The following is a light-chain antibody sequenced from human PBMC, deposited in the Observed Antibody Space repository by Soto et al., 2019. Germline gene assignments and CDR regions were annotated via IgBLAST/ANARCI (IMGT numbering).Light chain of an antibody. CDR2: AGS. J-gene: IGKJ2*01. CDR1: QGISNY. CDR3: QKYNSAPMYT. Sequence: DIQMTQSPSSLSASVGDRVTITCRASQGISNYLAWYQQKPGKVPKLLIYAGSTLQSGVPSRFSGSGSGTDFTLTISSLQPEDVATYYCQKYNSAPMYTFGQGTKLEIK. V-gene: IGKV1-27*01.